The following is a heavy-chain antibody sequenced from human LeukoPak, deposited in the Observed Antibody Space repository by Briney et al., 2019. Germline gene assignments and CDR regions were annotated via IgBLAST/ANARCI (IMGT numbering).Heavy chain of an antibody. CDR1: GFTFSSYA. J-gene: IGHJ3*02. CDR2: ISGSGDST. D-gene: IGHD2-21*01. V-gene: IGHV3-23*01. Sequence: WGSLSPSCPASGFTFSSYAMGWVRPAPGKGLEWVSAISGSGDSTHHPDSVKGRFTISRDNSKNTLYLQMNSLRAEDTAVYYCAKDQGVHLFDIWGQGTMVTVSS. CDR3: AKDQGVHLFDI.